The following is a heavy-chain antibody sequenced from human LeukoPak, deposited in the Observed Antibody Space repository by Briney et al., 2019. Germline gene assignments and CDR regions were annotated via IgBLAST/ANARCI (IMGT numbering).Heavy chain of an antibody. Sequence: PGGSLRLSCAASGFTFSSYSMNWVRQAPGKGLEWVSYISSSSSTIYYADSVKGRFTISRDNAKNSLYLQMNSLRAEDTAVYYCARPDSVSGYPYYYYYYMDVWGKGTTVTVSS. J-gene: IGHJ6*03. D-gene: IGHD3-10*01. V-gene: IGHV3-48*01. CDR2: ISSSSSTI. CDR1: GFTFSSYS. CDR3: ARPDSVSGYPYYYYYYMDV.